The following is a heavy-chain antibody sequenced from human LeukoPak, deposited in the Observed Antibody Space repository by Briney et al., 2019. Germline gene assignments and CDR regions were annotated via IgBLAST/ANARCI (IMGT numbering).Heavy chain of an antibody. J-gene: IGHJ4*02. CDR3: EKPSSRISQTIDY. V-gene: IGHV3-64D*09. D-gene: IGHD6-13*01. CDR1: GFTFSSDA. CDR2: ISSNGGDT. Sequence: GGSLRLSCSASGFTFSSDAMHWLRQAPGKGLEYVSGISSNGGDTYYADSVKGRFTISRDNSQNTLYLQMSSLRAEDTAMYYCEKPSSRISQTIDYWGQGTLVTVSS.